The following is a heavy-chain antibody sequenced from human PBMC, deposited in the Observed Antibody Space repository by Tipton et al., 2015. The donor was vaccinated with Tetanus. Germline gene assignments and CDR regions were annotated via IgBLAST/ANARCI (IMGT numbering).Heavy chain of an antibody. D-gene: IGHD6-6*01. CDR2: IYPGDSDT. V-gene: IGHV5-51*01. CDR3: ARLHLRTFASSSGF. J-gene: IGHJ4*02. Sequence: QLVQSGAEVKKPGESLNISCKASGYNFATFWIGWVRQMPGKGLEWMGIIYPGDSDTRYSPTFQGQVTMSVDKSINTAFLQWSSLKDSDTAIYYCARLHLRTFASSSGFWGQGTMVTVSS. CDR1: GYNFATFW.